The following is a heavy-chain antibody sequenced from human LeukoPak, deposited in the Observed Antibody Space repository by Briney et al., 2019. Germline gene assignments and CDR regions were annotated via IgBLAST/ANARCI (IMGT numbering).Heavy chain of an antibody. CDR2: IRYDGINK. D-gene: IGHD3-10*01. J-gene: IGHJ4*02. V-gene: IGHV3-30*02. CDR3: AKGSMKVWFGESDY. CDR1: GFTFSTFW. Sequence: PGGSLRLSCETSGFTFSTFWMHWVRQAPGKGLEWVAFIRYDGINKYYADSVKGRFTISRDNSKNTLYLQMNSLRAEDTAVYYCAKGSMKVWFGESDYWGQGTLVTVSS.